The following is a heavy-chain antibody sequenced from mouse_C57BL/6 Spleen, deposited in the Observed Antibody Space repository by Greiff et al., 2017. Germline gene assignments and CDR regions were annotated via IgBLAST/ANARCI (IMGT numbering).Heavy chain of an antibody. D-gene: IGHD4-1*01. V-gene: IGHV1-9*01. CDR1: GYTFTGYW. J-gene: IGHJ4*01. Sequence: QVQLQQSGAELMKPGASVKLSCKATGYTFTGYWIEWVKQRPGHGLEWIGEILPGSGSTNYHEKFKGKATFTADTSSNTAYMQLSSLTTEDSAIYYCASRGTGSMDYWGQGTSVTVSS. CDR2: ILPGSGST. CDR3: ASRGTGSMDY.